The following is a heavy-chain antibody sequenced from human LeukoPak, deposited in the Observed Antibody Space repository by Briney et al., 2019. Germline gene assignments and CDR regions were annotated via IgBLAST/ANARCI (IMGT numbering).Heavy chain of an antibody. J-gene: IGHJ4*02. V-gene: IGHV3-53*01. CDR3: ATVPRSSCCYTFDY. D-gene: IGHD2-2*02. CDR1: GXTVSSNY. Sequence: PGGSLRLSCAASGXTVSSNYMSWVRQAPGKGLEWVSVIYSGGSTYYADSVKGRFTISRDNSKNTLYLQLNSLRGEDTAVYYCATVPRSSCCYTFDYWGQGTLVIVSS. CDR2: IYSGGST.